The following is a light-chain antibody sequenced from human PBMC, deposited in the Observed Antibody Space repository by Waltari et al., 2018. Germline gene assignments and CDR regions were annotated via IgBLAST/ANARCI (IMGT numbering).Light chain of an antibody. V-gene: IGKV1-39*01. CDR2: ASS. CDR3: QQSDSIPPQFT. J-gene: IGKJ3*01. Sequence: DIQMAQSPSSLSASVGDRVTITCRASQSIDSYLNWYQQKTGTAPNLLNYASSTLQNVVQSRFSGSGSGTDFTLTISSLQPEDFATYYCQQSDSIPPQFTFGPGTKVDIK. CDR1: QSIDSY.